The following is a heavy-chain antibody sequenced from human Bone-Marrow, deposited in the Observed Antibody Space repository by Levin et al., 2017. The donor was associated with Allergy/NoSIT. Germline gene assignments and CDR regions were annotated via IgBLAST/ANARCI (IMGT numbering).Heavy chain of an antibody. V-gene: IGHV3-30-3*01. CDR3: ARDKGGQLANGPYYFDY. Sequence: ASGFRLPCSPMHWVRQTPGPFLSFFSFLSSSSSPPSSAASVQGRFTISRDNSKNTLYLQMDSLRVEDTAVFYCARDKGGQLANGPYYFDYWGQGIVVAVSS. D-gene: IGHD1-1*01. J-gene: IGHJ4*02. CDR1: GFRLPCSP. CDR2: LSSSSSPP.